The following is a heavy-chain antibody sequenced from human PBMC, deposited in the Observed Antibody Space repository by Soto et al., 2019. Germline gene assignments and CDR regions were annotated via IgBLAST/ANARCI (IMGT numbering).Heavy chain of an antibody. J-gene: IGHJ3*02. D-gene: IGHD6-25*01. CDR3: AREETATIWAFDI. Sequence: GASVKVSCKASGGTFSSYAISWVRQAPGQGLEWMGGIIPIFGTANYAQKFQGRVTITADESTSTAYMELSSLRSEDTAVYYCAREETATIWAFDIWGQGTMVTVSS. CDR1: GGTFSSYA. CDR2: IIPIFGTA. V-gene: IGHV1-69*13.